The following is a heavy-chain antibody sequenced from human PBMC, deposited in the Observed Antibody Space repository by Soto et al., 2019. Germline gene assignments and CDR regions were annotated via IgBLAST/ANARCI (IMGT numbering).Heavy chain of an antibody. Sequence: GGSLRLSCAASGFTFSSYAMSWVRQAPGKGLEWVSAISGSGGSTYYADSVKGRFTISRDNSKNTLYLQMNSLRAEDTAVYYCTKDLENYYDSSGYYFPWGQGTLVTVS. V-gene: IGHV3-23*01. CDR1: GFTFSSYA. CDR2: ISGSGGST. J-gene: IGHJ5*02. D-gene: IGHD3-22*01. CDR3: TKDLENYYDSSGYYFP.